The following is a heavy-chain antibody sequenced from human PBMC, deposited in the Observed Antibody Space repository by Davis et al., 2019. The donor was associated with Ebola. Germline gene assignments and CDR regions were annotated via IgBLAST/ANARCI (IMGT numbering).Heavy chain of an antibody. D-gene: IGHD4-17*01. CDR2: ISYDGSNK. CDR1: GFTFSSYA. Sequence: PGGSLRLSCAASGFTFSSYAMHWVRQAPGKGLEWVAVISYDGSNKYYADSVKGRFTISRDNSKNTLYLQMNSLRAEDTAVYYCATLVGPYGPFDYWGQGTLVTVSS. CDR3: ATLVGPYGPFDY. J-gene: IGHJ4*02. V-gene: IGHV3-30-3*01.